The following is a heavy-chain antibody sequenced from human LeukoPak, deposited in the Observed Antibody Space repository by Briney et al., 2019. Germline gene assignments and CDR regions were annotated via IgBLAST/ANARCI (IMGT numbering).Heavy chain of an antibody. V-gene: IGHV3-23*01. J-gene: IGHJ4*02. CDR2: ISGSGGST. CDR1: GFTFSSYA. D-gene: IGHD6-19*01. CDR3: AKGGRYSSGWPWNAEEDY. Sequence: GGSLRLSCAASGFTFSSYAMSWVRQAPGKGLEWVSAISGSGGSTYYADSVKGRFTISRDNSKNTLYLQMNSLRAEDTAVYYCAKGGRYSSGWPWNAEEDYWGQGTLVTVSS.